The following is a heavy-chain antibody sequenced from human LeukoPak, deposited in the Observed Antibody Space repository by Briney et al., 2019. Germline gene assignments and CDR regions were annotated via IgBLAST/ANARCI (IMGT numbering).Heavy chain of an antibody. J-gene: IGHJ4*02. Sequence: ASVKVSCKASGGTFSSYGIIWVRQAPGQGLEWMGRIIPILNIADYAQKFQGRVTITADTSTSTAYMELSSLRSEDTAVYYCARVAGSSYDYWGQGTLVTVSS. CDR3: ARVAGSSYDY. CDR1: GGTFSSYG. CDR2: IIPILNIA. V-gene: IGHV1-69*04. D-gene: IGHD3-10*01.